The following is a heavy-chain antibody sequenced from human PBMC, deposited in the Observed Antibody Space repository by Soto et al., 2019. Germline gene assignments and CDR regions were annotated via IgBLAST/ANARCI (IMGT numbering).Heavy chain of an antibody. D-gene: IGHD3-10*01. V-gene: IGHV1-69*13. J-gene: IGHJ4*02. CDR1: GGTFSSYA. CDR2: IIPIFGTA. Sequence: SVKVSCKASGGTFSSYAISWVRQAPGQGLEWMGGIIPIFGTANYAQKFQGRVTITADESTSTAYMELSSLRSEDTAVYYCARMYYYGSGSYYNRVPYFDYWGQGTLITVSS. CDR3: ARMYYYGSGSYYNRVPYFDY.